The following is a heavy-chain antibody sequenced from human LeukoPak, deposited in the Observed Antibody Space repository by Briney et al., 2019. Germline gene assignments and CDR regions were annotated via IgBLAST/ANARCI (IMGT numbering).Heavy chain of an antibody. Sequence: GGSLRLSCAASGFTFSSYAMSWVRQAPGKGLQWVSAITHNADTTFYADSVKGRFTISRDNSKSTLWLQMNSLRAEDTAVYYCARHTVATSLWGQGALVTVSS. D-gene: IGHD4-17*01. CDR3: ARHTVATSL. CDR2: ITHNADTT. V-gene: IGHV3-23*01. J-gene: IGHJ4*02. CDR1: GFTFSSYA.